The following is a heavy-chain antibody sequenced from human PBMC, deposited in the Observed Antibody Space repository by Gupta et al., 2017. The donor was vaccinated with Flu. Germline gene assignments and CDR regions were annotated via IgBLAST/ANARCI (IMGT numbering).Heavy chain of an antibody. V-gene: IGHV4-39*01. Sequence: QLQLQQSRPGLVKPSETLSLTCTVSGDPLSTSDFYWAWIRQPPGKGLECIGGIHHSGRTYYNPSLKSRVTMSVDTPKNQFALKLSSVTAADTAVYYCAARRKDLNWFDPWGQGTLVTVSS. CDR1: GDPLSTSDFY. D-gene: IGHD1-14*01. J-gene: IGHJ5*02. CDR3: AARRKDLNWFDP. CDR2: IHHSGRT.